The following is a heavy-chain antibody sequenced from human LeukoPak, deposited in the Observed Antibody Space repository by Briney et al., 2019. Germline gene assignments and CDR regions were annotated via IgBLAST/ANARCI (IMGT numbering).Heavy chain of an antibody. V-gene: IGHV1-18*04. J-gene: IGHJ4*02. CDR1: GYTFTGYC. CDR3: ARVEMATIMGDY. D-gene: IGHD5-24*01. Sequence: GASVTVSCTASGYTFTGYCMHWVRQAPGQGLEWMGWISAYNGNTNYAQKLQGRVTMTTDTSTSTAYMELRSLRSDDTAVYYCARVEMATIMGDYWGQGTLVTVSS. CDR2: ISAYNGNT.